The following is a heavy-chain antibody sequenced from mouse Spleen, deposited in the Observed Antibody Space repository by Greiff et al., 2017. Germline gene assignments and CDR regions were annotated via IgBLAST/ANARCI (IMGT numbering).Heavy chain of an antibody. D-gene: IGHD1-1*01. CDR2: ISSGSSTI. J-gene: IGHJ3*01. CDR1: GFTFSSFG. CDR3: ARDYYGSSYEAWFAY. V-gene: IGHV5-17*02. Sequence: EVKVVESGGGLVQPGGSRKLSCAASGFTFSSFGMHWVRQAPEKGLEWVAYISSGSSTIYYADTVKGRFTISRDNPKNTLFLQMTSLRSEDTAMYYCARDYYGSSYEAWFAYWGQGTLVTVSA.